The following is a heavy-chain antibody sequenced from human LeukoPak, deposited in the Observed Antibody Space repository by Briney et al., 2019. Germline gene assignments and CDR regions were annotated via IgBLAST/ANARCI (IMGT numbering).Heavy chain of an antibody. J-gene: IGHJ6*03. CDR3: ASGGTYYYYYMDV. D-gene: IGHD3/OR15-3a*01. CDR2: IYTSGST. Sequence: PSETLSLTCTVSGGSISSYYWSWIRQPAGKGLEWIGRIYTSGSTNYNPSLKSRATMSVDTSKNQFSLKLSSVTAADTAVYYCASGGTYYYYYMDVWGKGTTVTVSS. CDR1: GGSISSYY. V-gene: IGHV4-4*07.